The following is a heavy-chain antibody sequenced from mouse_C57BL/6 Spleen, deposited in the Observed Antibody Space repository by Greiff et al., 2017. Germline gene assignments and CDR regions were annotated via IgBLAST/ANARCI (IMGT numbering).Heavy chain of an antibody. J-gene: IGHJ4*01. V-gene: IGHV1-55*01. D-gene: IGHD1-1*01. CDR3: ARRGITTVPYYAMDY. CDR2: IYPGSGST. Sequence: VQLQQPGAELVKPGASVKMSCKASGYTFTSYWITWVKQRPGQGLEWIGDIYPGSGSTNYNEKFKSKATLTVDTSSSTASLQLRRLTSEDSAVYYCARRGITTVPYYAMDYWGQGTSVTVSA. CDR1: GYTFTSYW.